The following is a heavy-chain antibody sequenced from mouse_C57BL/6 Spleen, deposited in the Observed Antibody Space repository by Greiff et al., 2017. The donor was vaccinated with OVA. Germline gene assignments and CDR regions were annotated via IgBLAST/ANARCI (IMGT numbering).Heavy chain of an antibody. V-gene: IGHV1-53*01. CDR2: INPSNGGT. CDR3: ARRNYYGNSMDY. Sequence: QVHVKQPGTELVKPGASVKLSCKASGYTFTSYWMHWVKQRPGQGLEWIGNINPSNGGTNYNEKFKSKAALTVDKSSSTAYMQLSSLTSEDSAVYYCARRNYYGNSMDYWGQGTSGTVSS. CDR1: GYTFTSYW. J-gene: IGHJ4*01. D-gene: IGHD2-1*01.